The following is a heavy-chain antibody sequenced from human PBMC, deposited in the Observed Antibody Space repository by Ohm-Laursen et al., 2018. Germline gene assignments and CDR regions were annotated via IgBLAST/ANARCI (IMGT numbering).Heavy chain of an antibody. Sequence: ESSVKVSCKASGGTLSDYSISWVRQAPGQGLEWMGGVIPIFDSATYTQKFQGRLTITADRLATTTFMELSSLRSEDTAVYYCATRSCGGNCINSHYYYYGLHFWGQGTTVTVSS. J-gene: IGHJ6*02. V-gene: IGHV1-69*06. D-gene: IGHD2-21*02. CDR3: ATRSCGGNCINSHYYYYGLHF. CDR1: GGTLSDYS. CDR2: VIPIFDSA.